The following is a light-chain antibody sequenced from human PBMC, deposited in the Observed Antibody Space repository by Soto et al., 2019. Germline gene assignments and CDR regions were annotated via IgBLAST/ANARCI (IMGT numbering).Light chain of an antibody. CDR1: QSISNY. J-gene: IGKJ4*01. CDR2: DSS. CDR3: QQRGDWPLT. Sequence: PGDSATLSCRASQSISNYLAWYQQKTCQAPSLLIYDSSKRATGIQARFSGSRSGTDFTLTISSLEPEDFAIYYCQQRGDWPLTFGGGTKVEIK. V-gene: IGKV3-11*01.